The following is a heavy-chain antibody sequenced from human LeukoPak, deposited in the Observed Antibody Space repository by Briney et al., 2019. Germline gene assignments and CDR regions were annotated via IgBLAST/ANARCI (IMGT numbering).Heavy chain of an antibody. V-gene: IGHV1-24*01. CDR3: ATGDTAMVTDDYYYGMDV. D-gene: IGHD5-18*01. CDR1: GYTLTELS. J-gene: IGHJ6*02. CDR2: FDPEDGET. Sequence: ASVKVSCKVSGYTLTELSMHWVRQAPGKGLEWMGGFDPEDGETIYAQKFQGRVTMTEDTSTDAAYMELSSLRSEDTAVYYCATGDTAMVTDDYYYGMDVWGQGTTVTVSS.